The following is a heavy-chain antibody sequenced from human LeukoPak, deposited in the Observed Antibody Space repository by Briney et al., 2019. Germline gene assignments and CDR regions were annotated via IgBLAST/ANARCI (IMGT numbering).Heavy chain of an antibody. CDR1: GYTFTGYY. D-gene: IGHD4-17*01. CDR2: INPNSGGT. Sequence: PKASVKVSCKASGYTFTGYYMHWVRQAPGQGLEWMGWINPNSGGTNYAQKFQGRVTMTRDTSISTAYMELSRLRSDDTAVYYCARAGEYGDYVTWFDPWGQGTLVTVSS. CDR3: ARAGEYGDYVTWFDP. J-gene: IGHJ5*02. V-gene: IGHV1-2*02.